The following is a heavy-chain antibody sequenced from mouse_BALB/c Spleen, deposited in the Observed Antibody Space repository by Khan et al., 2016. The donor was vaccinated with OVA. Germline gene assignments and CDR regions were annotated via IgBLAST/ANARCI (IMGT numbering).Heavy chain of an antibody. Sequence: QIQLVQSGAELARPGASVKMSCKTSGYTFTTYTLHWVKQRPGRSLAWIGYINPSNDYTNYNQKFKDKSTLTADKSSSTAYMQLSSLTSGDSAVYYCARSGQLGLRGGFTYWGQGTLVTVSA. J-gene: IGHJ3*01. CDR3: ARSGQLGLRGGFTY. CDR2: INPSNDYT. V-gene: IGHV1-4*01. CDR1: GYTFTTYT. D-gene: IGHD3-2*01.